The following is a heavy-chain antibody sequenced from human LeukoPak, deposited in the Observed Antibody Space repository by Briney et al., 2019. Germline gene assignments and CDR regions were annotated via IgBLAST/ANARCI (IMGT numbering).Heavy chain of an antibody. CDR3: ARGPYYDSSAYYVY. V-gene: IGHV4-59*12. D-gene: IGHD3-22*01. CDR2: VYNSGNT. J-gene: IGHJ4*02. Sequence: SETLSLTCTVSGGSISIYYWSWVRQPPGKGLEWMGYVYNSGNTDYNPSLKSRVTISADTSKNQFSLKLTSVTAADTAVYYCARGPYYDSSAYYVYWGQGTLVTVSS. CDR1: GGSISIYY.